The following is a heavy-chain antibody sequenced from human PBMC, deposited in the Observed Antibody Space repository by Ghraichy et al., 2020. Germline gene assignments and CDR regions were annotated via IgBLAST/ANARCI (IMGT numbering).Heavy chain of an antibody. V-gene: IGHV3-23*01. J-gene: IGHJ4*02. CDR2: ISGSGGST. Sequence: GGSLRLSCAASGFTFSSYAMSWVRQAPGKGLEWVSAISGSGGSTYYADSVKGRFTISRDNSKNTPYLQMNSLRAEDTAVYYCAKGRDTAMAERYFYYWGQETLFTVSS. CDR3: AKGRDTAMAERYFYY. D-gene: IGHD5-18*01. CDR1: GFTFSSYA.